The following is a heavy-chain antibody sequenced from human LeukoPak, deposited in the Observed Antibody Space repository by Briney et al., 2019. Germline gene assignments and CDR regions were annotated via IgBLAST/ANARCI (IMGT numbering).Heavy chain of an antibody. CDR1: GYTFYDYG. Sequence: ASVKVSCKASGYTFYDYGISWVRQAPGQGLEWMGWISGYNGNTNNAQKLQGRVTMTTDISTRTAYMELGSLRSDDTAVYYCARVWREWFGNYFFDYWGQGTLVTVSS. J-gene: IGHJ4*02. CDR2: ISGYNGNT. CDR3: ARVWREWFGNYFFDY. D-gene: IGHD3-10*01. V-gene: IGHV1-18*01.